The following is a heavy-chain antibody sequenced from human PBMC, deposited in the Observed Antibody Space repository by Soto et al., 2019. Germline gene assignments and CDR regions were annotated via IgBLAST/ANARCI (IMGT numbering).Heavy chain of an antibody. CDR3: ARHNYGSGSTYFDY. CDR2: IYYSGTT. Sequence: PSETLSLTCTVSGASISSGGYYWGWIRQHPGKGLEWIGYIYYSGTTYYNPSLKSRVTISVDTSKNQFSLKLNSMTAADTAVYYWARHNYGSGSTYFDYWGQGTLVTVSS. D-gene: IGHD3-10*01. J-gene: IGHJ4*02. V-gene: IGHV4-31*03. CDR1: GASISSGGYY.